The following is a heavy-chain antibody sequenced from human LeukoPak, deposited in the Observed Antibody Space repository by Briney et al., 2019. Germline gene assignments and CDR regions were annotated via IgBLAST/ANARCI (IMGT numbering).Heavy chain of an antibody. CDR1: GGSFSGYY. J-gene: IGHJ4*02. Sequence: PSETLSLTCAVYGGSFSGYYWSWIRRPPGKGLEWIGEINHSGSTNYNPSLKSRVTISVGTSKNQFSLKLSSVTAADTAVYYCARGGGSSWYYWGQGTLVTVSS. V-gene: IGHV4-34*01. D-gene: IGHD6-13*01. CDR2: INHSGST. CDR3: ARGGGSSWYY.